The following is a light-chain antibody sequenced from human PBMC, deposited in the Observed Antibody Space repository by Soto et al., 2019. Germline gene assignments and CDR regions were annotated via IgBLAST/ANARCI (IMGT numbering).Light chain of an antibody. Sequence: DIQMTQTPSSVSASVGDRATITCRASQAIDSWLAWYQQKPGEAPKLLIFTGSLLHSGVPPRFSGSGSGTDFTLTISSLQPEDFATYYCQQTLSFPPTFGQGTMVDIK. CDR3: QQTLSFPPT. J-gene: IGKJ1*01. V-gene: IGKV1-12*01. CDR1: QAIDSW. CDR2: TGS.